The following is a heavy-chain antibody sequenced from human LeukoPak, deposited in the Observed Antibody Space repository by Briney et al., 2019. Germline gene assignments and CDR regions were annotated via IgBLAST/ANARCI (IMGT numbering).Heavy chain of an antibody. J-gene: IGHJ4*02. CDR2: ISGSGGST. D-gene: IGHD7-27*01. V-gene: IGHV3-23*01. CDR3: ARGGNWDLYYFDY. Sequence: GGSLRLSCVVSGFTFSNFAMSWVRQAPGKGLECVSTISGSGGSTYYADSVKGRFTVSRDNSKNTLFLQVNSLRAEDTAVYYCARGGNWDLYYFDYWGQGTLVTVSS. CDR1: GFTFSNFA.